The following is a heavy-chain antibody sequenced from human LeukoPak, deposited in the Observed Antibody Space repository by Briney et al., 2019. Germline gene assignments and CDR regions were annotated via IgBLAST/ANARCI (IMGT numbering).Heavy chain of an antibody. D-gene: IGHD2-2*01. CDR2: INTNTGNP. J-gene: IGHJ4*02. Sequence: ASVKVSCKASGYTFTSYAMNWVRQAPGQELEWMGWINTNTGNPTYAQGFTGRFVLSLDTSVSTAYLQISSLKAEDTAVYYCARGIVVVPAAPLDYWGQGTLVTVSS. CDR3: ARGIVVVPAAPLDY. CDR1: GYTFTSYA. V-gene: IGHV7-4-1*02.